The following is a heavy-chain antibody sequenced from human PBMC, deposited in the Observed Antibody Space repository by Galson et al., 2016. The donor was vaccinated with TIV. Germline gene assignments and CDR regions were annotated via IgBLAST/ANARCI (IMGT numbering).Heavy chain of an antibody. V-gene: IGHV4-59*11. J-gene: IGHJ6*03. D-gene: IGHD3-22*01. Sequence: TVSGGSISSHYWSWIRQPPGKGLEWIGYIYYSGSTNYNPSLKSRVTISVDTSKNQFSLKLSSVTAADTAVYYCARGKGSSGYYYSYYYMDVWGKGTTVTVSS. CDR1: GGSISSHY. CDR3: ARGKGSSGYYYSYYYMDV. CDR2: IYYSGST.